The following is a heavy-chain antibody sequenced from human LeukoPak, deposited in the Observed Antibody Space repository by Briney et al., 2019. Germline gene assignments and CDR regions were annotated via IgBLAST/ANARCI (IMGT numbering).Heavy chain of an antibody. J-gene: IGHJ5*02. CDR2: ISGSGGST. Sequence: GGSLRLSCAASGFAFSTYDMGWVRQAPGKSLEWVSVISGSGGSTYYADSVKGRFTISRDNSKNTLYLQMNSLRAEDTAVYYCRAGQQLVQGVWFDPWGQGTLGTVSS. CDR1: GFAFSTYD. CDR3: RAGQQLVQGVWFDP. V-gene: IGHV3-23*01. D-gene: IGHD6-13*01.